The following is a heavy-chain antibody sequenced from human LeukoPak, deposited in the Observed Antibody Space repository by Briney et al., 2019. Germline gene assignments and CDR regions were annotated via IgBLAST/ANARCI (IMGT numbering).Heavy chain of an antibody. CDR3: ARGGISIFGVVIYMGV. Sequence: PGGSLRLSCAASGFSFDDYGMSWVRQAPGKGLEWVSGINWNGGSTGYADSVKGRFTISRDNAKNSLSLQMNSLRVEDTALYYCARGGISIFGVVIYMGVWGKGTTVTVSS. CDR1: GFSFDDYG. CDR2: INWNGGST. J-gene: IGHJ6*03. V-gene: IGHV3-20*04. D-gene: IGHD3-3*01.